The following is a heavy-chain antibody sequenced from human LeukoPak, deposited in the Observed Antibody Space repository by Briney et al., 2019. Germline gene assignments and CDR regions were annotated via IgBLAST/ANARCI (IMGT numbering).Heavy chain of an antibody. V-gene: IGHV1-18*01. CDR3: ANVAKGRFFFYYMDV. CDR2: ISSDNGIP. Sequence: ASARVSCKASGYSTNRFGVTWVRQAPGQGLEWIGWISSDNGIPRYADKFQGRVSLTTDTSKTTAYMELRSLRSDDSAVYFCANVAKGRFFFYYMDVWGKGTTVTVSS. J-gene: IGHJ6*03. CDR1: GYSTNRFG. D-gene: IGHD2-15*01.